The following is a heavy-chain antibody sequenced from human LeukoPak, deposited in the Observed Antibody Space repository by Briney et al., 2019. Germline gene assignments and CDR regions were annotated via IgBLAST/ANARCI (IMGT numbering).Heavy chain of an antibody. V-gene: IGHV3-23*01. Sequence: PGGSLRLSCAASGFTFSSDAMSWVRQAPGKGLEWVSAISGSGGSTYYADSVKGRFTISRDNSKNTLYLQMNSLRAEDTAVYYCAKDRNAATDCSSTSCYIRQLYYYYGMDVWGQGTTVTVSS. D-gene: IGHD2-2*02. J-gene: IGHJ6*02. CDR1: GFTFSSDA. CDR3: AKDRNAATDCSSTSCYIRQLYYYYGMDV. CDR2: ISGSGGST.